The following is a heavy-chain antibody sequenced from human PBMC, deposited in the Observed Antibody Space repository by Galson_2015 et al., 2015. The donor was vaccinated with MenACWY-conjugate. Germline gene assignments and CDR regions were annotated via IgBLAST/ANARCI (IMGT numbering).Heavy chain of an antibody. CDR1: GGSISSRSYY. CDR2: IYYSGST. J-gene: IGHJ3*02. CDR3: ARHDRTAPARSGAFDI. V-gene: IGHV4-39*01. D-gene: IGHD2-2*01. Sequence: ATLSLTCTVSGGSISSRSYYWDWIRQPPGGGLEWIGTIYYSGSTYYNSSLKSQVTISVDTTQNQFSLNLRSVTAADTAMYYCARHDRTAPARSGAFDIWGRGTMVTVSS.